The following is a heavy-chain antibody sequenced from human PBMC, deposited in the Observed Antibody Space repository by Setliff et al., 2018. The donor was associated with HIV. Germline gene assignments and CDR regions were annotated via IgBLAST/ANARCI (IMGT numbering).Heavy chain of an antibody. CDR2: IYSGGST. Sequence: HPGGSLRLSCAASGFTVSSNYMSWVRQAPGKGLEWVSVIYSGGSTYYADSVKGRFTISRDNSKNTLYLQMNSLRAEDTAVYYCARAMVPDSSGYYRTPAFDIWGQGTMVTVAS. J-gene: IGHJ3*02. D-gene: IGHD3-22*01. V-gene: IGHV3-53*01. CDR3: ARAMVPDSSGYYRTPAFDI. CDR1: GFTVSSNY.